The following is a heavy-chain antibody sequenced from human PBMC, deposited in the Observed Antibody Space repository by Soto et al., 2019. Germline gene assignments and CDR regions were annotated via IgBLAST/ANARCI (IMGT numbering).Heavy chain of an antibody. D-gene: IGHD2-2*01. CDR3: AKITRGSSIVVVPPALRGGMDV. Sequence: GGSLRLSCAASGFTFSGYALSCVRQAPGKGLEWVSAISGSGGTTYYADSVKGRFTISRDNSKNTLSLQMNSLRAEDTAAYYCAKITRGSSIVVVPPALRGGMDVWGQGTTVTVSS. V-gene: IGHV3-23*01. CDR2: ISGSGGTT. J-gene: IGHJ6*02. CDR1: GFTFSGYA.